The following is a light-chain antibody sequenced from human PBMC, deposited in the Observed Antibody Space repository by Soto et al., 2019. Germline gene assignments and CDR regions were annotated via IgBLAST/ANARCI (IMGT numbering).Light chain of an antibody. CDR1: SGSIANNY. CDR2: ENN. Sequence: NFMLTQPHSVSESPGKTLSISCTRSSGSIANNYVQWYQQRPGSAPTTVIYENNQRLSGVPDRFSGSTDGSSNSASLTISGLQTEDEADYYCCSRTDSSTWVFGTGTKLTVL. CDR3: CSRTDSSTWV. V-gene: IGLV6-57*04. J-gene: IGLJ1*01.